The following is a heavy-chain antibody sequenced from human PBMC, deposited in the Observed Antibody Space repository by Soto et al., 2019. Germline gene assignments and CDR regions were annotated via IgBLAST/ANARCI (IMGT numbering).Heavy chain of an antibody. D-gene: IGHD6-19*01. V-gene: IGHV4-59*12. CDR1: GGSISTYY. CDR3: ARLYSSGWYGWESTQPEFYPCDLEV. CDR2: GYDSETT. J-gene: IGHJ6*01. Sequence: PSETLSLTGRVPGGSISTYYWNCIRQHPGKGLGWSGYGYDSETTSYNPSLRSRVTVSVHTSKNQFSLELRSVTAADTDVYFCARLYSSGWYGWESTQPEFYPCDLEVWEQETPVTVS.